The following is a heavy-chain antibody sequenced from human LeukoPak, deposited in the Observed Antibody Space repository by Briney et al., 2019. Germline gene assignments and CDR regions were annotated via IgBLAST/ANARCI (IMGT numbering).Heavy chain of an antibody. CDR3: TRPSSSSYYYYYMDV. CDR1: GFTFSGSA. Sequence: PGGSLRLSCAASGFTFSGSAMHWVRQASGKGLEWVGRIRSKANSYATAYAASVKGRSTISRDDSKNTAYLQMNSLKTEDTAVYYCTRPSSSSYYYYYMDVWGKGTTVTVSS. J-gene: IGHJ6*03. V-gene: IGHV3-73*01. D-gene: IGHD6-6*01. CDR2: IRSKANSYAT.